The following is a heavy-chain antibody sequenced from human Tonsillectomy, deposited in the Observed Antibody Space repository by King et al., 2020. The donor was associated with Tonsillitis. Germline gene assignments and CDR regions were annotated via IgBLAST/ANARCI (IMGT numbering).Heavy chain of an antibody. CDR1: GYSISSGHY. CDR2: IHHTGST. V-gene: IGHV4-38-2*02. Sequence: VQLQESGPGLVKPSETLSLTCGVSGYSISSGHYWGWIRQPPGKGLEWIGSIHHTGSTYYNPSVKSRVTISVDTSKNQFSLRLSSVTSADTAVYFCARDGWGAYSGYDTGVSSYWGQGTLVTVSS. J-gene: IGHJ4*02. CDR3: ARDGWGAYSGYDTGVSSY. D-gene: IGHD5-12*01.